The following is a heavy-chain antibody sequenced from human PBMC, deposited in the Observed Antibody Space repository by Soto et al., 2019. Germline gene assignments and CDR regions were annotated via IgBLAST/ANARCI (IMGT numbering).Heavy chain of an antibody. CDR1: GYTFTSYG. V-gene: IGHV1-18*01. D-gene: IGHD2-15*01. CDR3: ARDSLRYCSGGSCGDAFDI. J-gene: IGHJ3*02. Sequence: QVQLVQSGAEVKKPGASVKVSCKASGYTFTSYGISWVRQAPGQGLEWMGWISAYNGNTNYAQKLQGRVTITTDTSTSTAYMELRSLRSDDTAVYYCARDSLRYCSGGSCGDAFDIWGQGTMVTVSS. CDR2: ISAYNGNT.